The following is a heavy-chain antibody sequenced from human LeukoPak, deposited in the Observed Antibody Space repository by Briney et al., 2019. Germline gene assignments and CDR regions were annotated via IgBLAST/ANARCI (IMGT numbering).Heavy chain of an antibody. J-gene: IGHJ4*02. Sequence: GASVKVSCKASGGTFSSYAISWVRQAPGQGLEWMGGIIPIFGTANYAQKFQGRVTITADESTSTAYMELSSLRSEDTAVYYCARWGRGDTAMVLPEIDYWGQGTLVTVSS. CDR2: IIPIFGTA. CDR3: ARWGRGDTAMVLPEIDY. D-gene: IGHD5-18*01. V-gene: IGHV1-69*13. CDR1: GGTFSSYA.